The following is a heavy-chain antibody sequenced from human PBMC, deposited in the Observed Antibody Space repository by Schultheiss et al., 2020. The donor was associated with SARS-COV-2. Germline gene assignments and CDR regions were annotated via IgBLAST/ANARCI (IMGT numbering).Heavy chain of an antibody. CDR3: ARSGRGELLHWFDP. J-gene: IGHJ5*02. D-gene: IGHD1-26*01. CDR2: IYYSGST. CDR1: GGSISSYY. V-gene: IGHV4-59*08. Sequence: SETLSLTCTVSGGSISSYYWSWIRQPPGKGLEWIGYIYYSGSTYFNPSLKSRVTISVDTSKNQFSLKLTSVTAADTAMYYCARSGRGELLHWFDPWGQGTLVTVSS.